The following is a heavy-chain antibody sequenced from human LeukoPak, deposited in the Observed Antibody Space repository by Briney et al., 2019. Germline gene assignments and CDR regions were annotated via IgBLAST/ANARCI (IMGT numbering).Heavy chain of an antibody. CDR3: ASVYKHGMDV. V-gene: IGHV1-46*01. J-gene: IGHJ6*02. CDR2: LNPSGGSS. CDR1: GYTVTSYY. Sequence: VASVKVSCKASGYTVTSYYMHWVRQAPGQGLEWMAILNPSGGSSNYAQKFQGRATLTRATSTGTAYMELSSLRSEDTAVYYCASVYKHGMDVWGQGTTVIVSS. D-gene: IGHD5-24*01.